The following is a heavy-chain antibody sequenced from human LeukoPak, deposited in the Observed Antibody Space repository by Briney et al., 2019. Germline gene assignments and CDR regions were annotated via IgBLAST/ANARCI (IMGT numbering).Heavy chain of an antibody. Sequence: PTETLSLTWAVYGGSFSGYYWSWIRQPPGKGLEWIGEINHSGSTNYNPSLKSRVTISVDTSKNQFSLKLSSVTAADTAVYYCARSTRGYSYGYTFYYWGQGTLVTVSS. CDR3: ARSTRGYSYGYTFYY. CDR2: INHSGST. J-gene: IGHJ4*02. V-gene: IGHV4-34*01. D-gene: IGHD5-18*01. CDR1: GGSFSGYY.